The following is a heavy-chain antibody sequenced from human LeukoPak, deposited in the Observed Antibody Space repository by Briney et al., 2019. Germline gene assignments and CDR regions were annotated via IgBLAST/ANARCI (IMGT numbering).Heavy chain of an antibody. J-gene: IGHJ6*03. CDR3: TRDLRLPPHYYYMDV. CDR2: IRSKAYGGTT. V-gene: IGHV3-49*04. CDR1: GLTFNKAW. D-gene: IGHD2-15*01. Sequence: GGSLRLSCAASGLTFNKAWMSWVRQAPGKGLEWVGFIRSKAYGGTTEYAASVKGRFTISRDDSKSIAYLQMNSLKTEDTAVYYCTRDLRLPPHYYYMDVWGKGTTVTVSS.